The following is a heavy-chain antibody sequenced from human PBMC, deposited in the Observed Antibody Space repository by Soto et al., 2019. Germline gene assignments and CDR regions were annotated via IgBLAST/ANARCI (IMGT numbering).Heavy chain of an antibody. D-gene: IGHD3-3*01. CDR1: GGSVSSYY. CDR3: ATRITVFGLLIPPFDH. V-gene: IGHV4-34*01. CDR2: INHTGGT. J-gene: IGHJ5*02. Sequence: SESLSLTCAVYGGSVSSYYWNWIRQPPGKGLEWIGEINHTGGTHYNPSLKSRVTMSVDTSKNQFSLRLSSVTAADTAIYYCATRITVFGLLIPPFDHWGQGTQVTVSS.